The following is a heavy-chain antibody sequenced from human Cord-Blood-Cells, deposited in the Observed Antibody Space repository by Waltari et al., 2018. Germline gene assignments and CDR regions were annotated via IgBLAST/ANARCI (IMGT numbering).Heavy chain of an antibody. Sequence: QVQLQESGPGLVKPSQTLSLTCTVSVGSISSGGYYWSWIRRHPGKGLEWIGYIYYSGSTYYNPSLKSRVTISVDTSKNQFSLKLSSVTAADTAVYYCARVVGDRGYSYFFDYWGQGTLVTVSS. CDR2: IYYSGST. J-gene: IGHJ4*02. CDR3: ARVVGDRGYSYFFDY. CDR1: VGSISSGGYY. V-gene: IGHV4-31*03. D-gene: IGHD5-18*01.